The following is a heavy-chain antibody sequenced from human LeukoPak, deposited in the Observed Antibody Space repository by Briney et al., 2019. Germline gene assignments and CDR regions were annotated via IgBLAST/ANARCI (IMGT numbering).Heavy chain of an antibody. CDR1: GFTFSSYA. J-gene: IGHJ4*02. V-gene: IGHV3-23*01. CDR2: ISGNGGKI. D-gene: IGHD3-10*01. Sequence: GGSLRLSCAASGFTFSSYAMSWVRQAPGKGLEWVSIISGNGGKIYYADSVKGRFTISRDSPKNTLYLQMDGLRDEDTAVYFCAKDTDYYYGSGTPQRPFDYWGQGTLVTVSS. CDR3: AKDTDYYYGSGTPQRPFDY.